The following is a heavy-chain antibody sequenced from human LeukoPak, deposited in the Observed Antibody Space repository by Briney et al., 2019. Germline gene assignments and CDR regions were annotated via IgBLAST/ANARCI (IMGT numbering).Heavy chain of an antibody. CDR2: ISGSGGST. Sequence: GGSLRLSCAASGFTFSNYAMSWVRQAPGKGLEWVSAISGSGGSTYYADSVKGRFTISRDNSKNTLYLQMNSLRAEDTAVYYCAKAVGSSGYYLFDYWGRGTLVTVSS. CDR1: GFTFSNYA. D-gene: IGHD3-22*01. J-gene: IGHJ4*02. V-gene: IGHV3-23*01. CDR3: AKAVGSSGYYLFDY.